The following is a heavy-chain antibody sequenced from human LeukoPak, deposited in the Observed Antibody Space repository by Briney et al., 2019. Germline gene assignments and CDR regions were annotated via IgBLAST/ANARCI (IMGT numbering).Heavy chain of an antibody. V-gene: IGHV1-18*01. D-gene: IGHD3-10*01. Sequence: GASVKVSCKASGYTFTSYGISWVRQAPGQELEWMGWISAYNGHTIYAQEFQGRVTLTTDTSTSTAHMDLRSLRSDDTAVYYCVRDSDHAPDYWGQGTLVTVSS. CDR3: VRDSDHAPDY. CDR1: GYTFTSYG. CDR2: ISAYNGHT. J-gene: IGHJ4*02.